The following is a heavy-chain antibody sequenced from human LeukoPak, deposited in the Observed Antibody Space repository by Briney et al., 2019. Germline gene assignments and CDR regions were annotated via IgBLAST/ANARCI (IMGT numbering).Heavy chain of an antibody. V-gene: IGHV4-59*01. J-gene: IGHJ3*02. CDR1: AGSISSYY. D-gene: IGHD2-15*01. Sequence: SETLSLTCTVSAGSISSYYWSWLRQPPGKGLEWIGYIYFSGSTNSNPSLKSRVTISVDTSKNQFSLKLSSVTAADTAVYYCTRMFGGYCSGGSCYKAFDIWGQGTMVTVSS. CDR3: TRMFGGYCSGGSCYKAFDI. CDR2: IYFSGST.